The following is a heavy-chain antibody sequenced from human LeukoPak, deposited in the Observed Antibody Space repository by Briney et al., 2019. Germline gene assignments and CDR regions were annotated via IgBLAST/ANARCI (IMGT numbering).Heavy chain of an antibody. D-gene: IGHD5-24*01. V-gene: IGHV3-7*01. Sequence: GGSLRLSCAASGFTFSSYWMSWVRQAPGKGLEWVANIKQDRSERYYVDSVKGRFTLSRDNAKNSLYLQMNSLRAEDTAVYYCARTPPNYSGDASDIWGQGTMVTVSS. CDR2: IKQDRSER. J-gene: IGHJ3*02. CDR3: ARTPPNYSGDASDI. CDR1: GFTFSSYW.